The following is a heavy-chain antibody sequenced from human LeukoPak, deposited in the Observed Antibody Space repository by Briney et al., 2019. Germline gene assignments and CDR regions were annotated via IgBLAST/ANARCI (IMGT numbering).Heavy chain of an antibody. D-gene: IGHD6-13*01. J-gene: IGHJ4*02. CDR1: GGSISSYY. CDR2: IYYSGST. Sequence: SETLSLNCTVSGGSISSYYWSWIRQPPGKGLEWIGYIYYSGSTNYNPSLKSRVTISVDTSKNQFSLRLSSVTAADTAVYYCARVTGYVMEDYFDYWGQGTLVTVSS. CDR3: ARVTGYVMEDYFDY. V-gene: IGHV4-59*01.